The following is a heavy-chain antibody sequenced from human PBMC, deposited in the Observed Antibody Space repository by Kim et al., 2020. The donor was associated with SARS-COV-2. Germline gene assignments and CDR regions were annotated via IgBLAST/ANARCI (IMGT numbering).Heavy chain of an antibody. V-gene: IGHV3-48*02. D-gene: IGHD6-19*01. J-gene: IGHJ4*02. CDR3: ASIASIAVADY. CDR2: K. Sequence: KYYADSVKGRFTISGENAKNSLYLQMNGLRDDDTAVYYCASIASIAVADYWGQGTLVTVSS.